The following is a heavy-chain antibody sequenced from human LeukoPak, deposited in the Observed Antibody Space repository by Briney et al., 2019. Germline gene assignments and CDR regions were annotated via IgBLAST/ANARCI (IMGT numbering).Heavy chain of an antibody. CDR2: IYSGGST. CDR1: GFTVSSNY. CDR3: ARVSEWELPDAFDI. J-gene: IGHJ3*02. V-gene: IGHV3-66*01. D-gene: IGHD1-26*01. Sequence: GGSLRLSCAASGFTVSSNYMSWVRLAPGKGLEWVSVIYSGGSTYYADSVKGRFTISRDNSKNTLYLQMNSLRAEDTAVYYCARVSEWELPDAFDIWGQGTMVTVSS.